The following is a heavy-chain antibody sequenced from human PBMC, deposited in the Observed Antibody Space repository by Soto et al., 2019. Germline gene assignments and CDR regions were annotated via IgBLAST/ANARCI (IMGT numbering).Heavy chain of an antibody. CDR2: INAGNGNT. CDR3: ARSMYDFWSGYYHGWFDP. D-gene: IGHD3-3*01. CDR1: GYTFTSYA. J-gene: IGHJ5*02. Sequence: ASVKVSCKASGYTFTSYAMHWVRQAPGQRLEWTGWINAGNGNTKYSQKFQGRVTITRDTSASTAYMELSSLRSEDTAVYYCARSMYDFWSGYYHGWFDPWGQGTLVTVSS. V-gene: IGHV1-3*01.